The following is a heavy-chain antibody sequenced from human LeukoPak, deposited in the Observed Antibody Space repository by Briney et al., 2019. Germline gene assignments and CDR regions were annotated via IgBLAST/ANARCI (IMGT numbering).Heavy chain of an antibody. D-gene: IGHD2-21*02. V-gene: IGHV1-24*01. Sequence: ASVKVSCKVSGYTLTELSMHWVRQAPGKGLEWMGGFDPEDGETIYAQKLQGRVTMTEDTSTDTAYMELSSLRSEDTAVYYCADVVVTAQGAYYFDYWGQGTLVTVSS. CDR3: ADVVVTAQGAYYFDY. J-gene: IGHJ4*02. CDR1: GYTLTELS. CDR2: FDPEDGET.